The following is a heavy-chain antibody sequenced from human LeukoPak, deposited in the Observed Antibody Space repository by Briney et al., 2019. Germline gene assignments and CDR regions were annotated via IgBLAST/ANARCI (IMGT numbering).Heavy chain of an antibody. CDR2: ISYDGSNK. Sequence: PGRSLRLSCAASGFTFSSYAMHWVRQAPGKGLEWVAVISYDGSNKYYADSVKGRYTISRDNSKNTLYLQMNSLRAEDTAVHYCAREDGGVGYFDYWGQGTLVTVSS. CDR3: AREDGGVGYFDY. CDR1: GFTFSSYA. D-gene: IGHD3-16*01. J-gene: IGHJ4*02. V-gene: IGHV3-30-3*01.